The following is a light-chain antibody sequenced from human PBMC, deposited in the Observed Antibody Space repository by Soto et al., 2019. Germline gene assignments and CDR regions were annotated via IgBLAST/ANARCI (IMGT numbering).Light chain of an antibody. CDR2: AAS. V-gene: IGKV1-9*01. Sequence: DIQLTQSPSFLSASVGDRVTITCRASQGISSYLAWYQQKPGKAPKLLIYAASTLQSGVPSRFSGSGSGTEFTLTISNLRPEDFATYYCQQLNTYPITFGQGTRLEIK. CDR1: QGISSY. CDR3: QQLNTYPIT. J-gene: IGKJ5*01.